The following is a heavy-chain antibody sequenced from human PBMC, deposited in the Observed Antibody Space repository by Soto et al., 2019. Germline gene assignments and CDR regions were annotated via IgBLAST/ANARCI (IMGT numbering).Heavy chain of an antibody. CDR2: ISSSSSYI. CDR3: AKEGGPTGYCSSTSCYAYGMDV. CDR1: GFTFSICR. J-gene: IGHJ6*02. Sequence: VASLIPSYKSSGFTFSICRRNLVRQAPGWGLECVSSISSSSSYIYYADSVKGRFTISRDNSKNTLYLQMNSLRAEDTAVYYCAKEGGPTGYCSSTSCYAYGMDVWGQGT. V-gene: IGHV3-21*04. D-gene: IGHD2-2*01.